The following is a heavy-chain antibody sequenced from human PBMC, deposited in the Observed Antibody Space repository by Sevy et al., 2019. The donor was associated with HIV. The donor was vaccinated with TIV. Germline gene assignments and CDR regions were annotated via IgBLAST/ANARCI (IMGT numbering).Heavy chain of an antibody. Sequence: ASVKVSCKVSGYTLTELSMHWVRQAPGKGLEWMGTFDPEDDEKIYAQKFQDRVTMTEDTSTDTAYMELSRLRSEDTAVYYCATTKDYYDTSGYPFDSWGQGTLVTVSS. V-gene: IGHV1-24*01. CDR1: GYTLTELS. CDR2: FDPEDDEK. CDR3: ATTKDYYDTSGYPFDS. J-gene: IGHJ4*02. D-gene: IGHD3-22*01.